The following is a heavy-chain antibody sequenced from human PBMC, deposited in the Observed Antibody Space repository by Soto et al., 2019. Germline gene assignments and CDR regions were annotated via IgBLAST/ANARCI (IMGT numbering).Heavy chain of an antibody. J-gene: IGHJ5*02. D-gene: IGHD6-13*01. CDR2: IYSSGST. V-gene: IGHV4-4*08. CDR3: ARERPDGSRLDP. Sequence: PSETLSLTCTVSGGSISNSYWSWIRQSPEKGLEWIGYIYSSGSTNYNPSLNSRVTISVDTSKNQFSLKLSSVTAADTAVYYCARERPDGSRLDPWGQGTLVTVSS. CDR1: GGSISNSY.